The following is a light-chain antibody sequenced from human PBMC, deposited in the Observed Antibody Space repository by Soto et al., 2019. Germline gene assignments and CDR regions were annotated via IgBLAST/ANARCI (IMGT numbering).Light chain of an antibody. J-gene: IGLJ3*02. CDR2: DVT. CDR3: SSYTSSSTLV. CDR1: TSDVGAYNY. Sequence: SVLTQPASVSGSLGQSITISCTGTTSDVGAYNYVSWYQQHPGKAPQLVIYDVTNRPSGVSNRFSGSKSANTASLTISGLQAEDEADYYCSSYTSSSTLVFGGGTKVTVL. V-gene: IGLV2-14*03.